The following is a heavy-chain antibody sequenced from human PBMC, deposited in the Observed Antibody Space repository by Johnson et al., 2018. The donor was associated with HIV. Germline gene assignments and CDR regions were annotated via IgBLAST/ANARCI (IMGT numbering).Heavy chain of an antibody. D-gene: IGHD3-10*01. CDR1: GFTFSSYA. V-gene: IGHV3-30*04. CDR3: GKARSSGSGAFDI. Sequence: QVQLVESGGGVVQPGRSLRLSCAASGFTFSSYAMHWVRQAPGTGLEWVAVISYAGSHKYYADSVKGRFTISRDNSKNTLYLHMRSLRAEDTAVYYCGKARSSGSGAFDIWGQGTMVTVSS. CDR2: ISYAGSHK. J-gene: IGHJ3*02.